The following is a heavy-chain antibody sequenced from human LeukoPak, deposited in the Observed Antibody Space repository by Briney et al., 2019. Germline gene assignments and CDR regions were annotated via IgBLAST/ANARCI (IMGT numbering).Heavy chain of an antibody. CDR1: GFTFSNAW. CDR2: IYTSGST. CDR3: ARMYYDSSGYYDY. D-gene: IGHD3-22*01. V-gene: IGHV4-4*09. Sequence: KPGGSLRLSCAASGFTFSNAWMSWIRQPPGKGLEWIGYIYTSGSTNYNPSLKSRVTISVDTSKNQFSLKLSSVTAADTAVYYCARMYYDSSGYYDYWGQGTLVTVSS. J-gene: IGHJ4*02.